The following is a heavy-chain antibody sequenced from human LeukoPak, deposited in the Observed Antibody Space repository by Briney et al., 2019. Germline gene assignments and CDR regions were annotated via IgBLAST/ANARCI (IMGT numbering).Heavy chain of an antibody. CDR3: ARQGIVLGELSAFDY. D-gene: IGHD3-16*02. J-gene: IGHJ4*02. V-gene: IGHV4-39*01. Sequence: PSETLSLTCTVFGVPISSSSYYWGAIRQPQGKGVEGIGSIYYSGSTYYNPSLKSRHTISVDTSKNQFSLKLSSVTAADTAVYYCARQGIVLGELSAFDYWGQGTLVTVSS. CDR1: GVPISSSSYY. CDR2: IYYSGST.